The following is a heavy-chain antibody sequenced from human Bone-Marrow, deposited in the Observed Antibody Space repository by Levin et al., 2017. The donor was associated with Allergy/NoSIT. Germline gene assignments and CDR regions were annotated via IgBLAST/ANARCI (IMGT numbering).Heavy chain of an antibody. J-gene: IGHJ4*02. CDR1: GFTFSAYA. CDR2: ISESGYST. Sequence: GESLKISCTASGFTFSAYAMSWVRQAPGKGLEWVSSISESGYSTFYGDSVAGRFTISRDNSKSTLYLQMNSLRAEDTAVYYCAKEYSTGWYPYDHWGQGALVAVSS. CDR3: AKEYSTGWYPYDH. V-gene: IGHV3-23*01. D-gene: IGHD6-19*01.